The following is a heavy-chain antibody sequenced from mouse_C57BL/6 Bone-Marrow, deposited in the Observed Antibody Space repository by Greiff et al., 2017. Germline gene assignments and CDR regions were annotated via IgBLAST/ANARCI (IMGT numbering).Heavy chain of an antibody. CDR3: MREGGGYYGSSYGYFDV. CDR1: GFTFNTYA. V-gene: IGHV10-3*01. CDR2: IRSKSSNYAT. J-gene: IGHJ1*03. D-gene: IGHD1-1*01. Sequence: EVKLMESGGGLVQPKGSLKLSCAASGFTFNTYAMHWVRQAPGKGLEWVARIRSKSSNYATYYADSVKDRFTISRDDSQSMLYLQMNNLKTEDAAMYDCMREGGGYYGSSYGYFDVWGTGTTVTVSS.